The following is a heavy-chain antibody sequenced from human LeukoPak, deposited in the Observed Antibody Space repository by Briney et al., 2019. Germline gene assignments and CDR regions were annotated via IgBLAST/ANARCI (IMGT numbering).Heavy chain of an antibody. CDR3: ARASWLWFGELPGY. J-gene: IGHJ4*02. V-gene: IGHV1-2*02. CDR1: GYTFTGYY. Sequence: ASVKVSCKASGYTFTGYYMHWVRQAPGQGLEWMGWINPNSGGTNYAQKFQGRVTMTRDTSISTAYMELSRLRSDDTAVYYCARASWLWFGELPGYWGQGTLVTVSS. D-gene: IGHD3-10*01. CDR2: INPNSGGT.